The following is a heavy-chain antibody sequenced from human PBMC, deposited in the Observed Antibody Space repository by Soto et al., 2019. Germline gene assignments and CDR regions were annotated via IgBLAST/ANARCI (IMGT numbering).Heavy chain of an antibody. CDR1: GHSLTGLS. CDR3: IVAAFWGKYRTFDF. Sequence: QVQLVQSGAEVKKPGASVKVSCKVSGHSLTGLSMHRVRQAPGKGLEWMGGFEPQDGETIYAQKFQGRVTMTEDTSTDTTDPDLTSLMSDDTAGYYCIVAAFWGKYRTFDFWGQGALVTVSS. CDR2: FEPQDGET. D-gene: IGHD3-16*02. J-gene: IGHJ4*02. V-gene: IGHV1-24*01.